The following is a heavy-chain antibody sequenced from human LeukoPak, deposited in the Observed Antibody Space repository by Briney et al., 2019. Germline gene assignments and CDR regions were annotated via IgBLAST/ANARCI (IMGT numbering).Heavy chain of an antibody. CDR2: ISSPSHYV. J-gene: IGHJ3*02. Sequence: PAGSLTLACTASGFFFSGNSMIWVRQPPRKGLEWVSSISSPSHYVYDADSVKGGFSISRDSADESLYLQMNSLRAEDTAMYHCVKVRGWGSSSTINDAFDICGGGTMVTVSS. D-gene: IGHD3-16*01. V-gene: IGHV3-21*01. CDR3: VKVRGWGSSSTINDAFDI. CDR1: GFFFSGNS.